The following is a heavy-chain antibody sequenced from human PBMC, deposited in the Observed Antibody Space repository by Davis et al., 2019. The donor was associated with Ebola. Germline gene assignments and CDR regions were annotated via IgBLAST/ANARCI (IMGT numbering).Heavy chain of an antibody. Sequence: PSETLSLTCTVSGGSITTYFWSWIRQPPGKGLEWVGYIHHSGSANSNPSLKSRVTFSIDTSKSQVSLKLTSVTAADTAVYYCARDVSLAAAGTGFDSWGQGTLVTVSS. V-gene: IGHV4-59*12. CDR3: ARDVSLAAAGTGFDS. D-gene: IGHD6-13*01. CDR1: GGSITTYF. CDR2: IHHSGSA. J-gene: IGHJ4*02.